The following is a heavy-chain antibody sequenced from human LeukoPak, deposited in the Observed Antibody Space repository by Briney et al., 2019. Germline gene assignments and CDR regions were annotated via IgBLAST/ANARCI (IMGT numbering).Heavy chain of an antibody. CDR2: INHSGST. Sequence: PSETLSLTCAVYGGSFSGYYWSWIRQPPGKGLEWIGEINHSGSTNYNPSLKSRVTISVDTSKNQFSLKLSSVTAADTAAYYCARDVQAAGTEDYWGQGTLVTVSS. CDR3: ARDVQAAGTEDY. CDR1: GGSFSGYY. V-gene: IGHV4-34*01. J-gene: IGHJ4*02. D-gene: IGHD6-13*01.